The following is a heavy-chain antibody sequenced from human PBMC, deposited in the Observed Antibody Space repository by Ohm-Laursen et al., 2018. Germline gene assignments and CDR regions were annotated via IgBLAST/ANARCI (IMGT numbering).Heavy chain of an antibody. D-gene: IGHD1-1*01. CDR1: GDSVSSDSGA. CDR2: THYSSKWVY. J-gene: IGHJ6*02. Sequence: TQTLTLTCAISGDSVSSDSGAWNWIRQSPSRGLEWLGRTHYSSKWVYDYAVSVKSRITITPDKSKNQSSLQLNSVTPEDSAVYYCSRGQRNYYAMDVWGQGTTVTVSS. CDR3: SRGQRNYYAMDV. V-gene: IGHV6-1*01.